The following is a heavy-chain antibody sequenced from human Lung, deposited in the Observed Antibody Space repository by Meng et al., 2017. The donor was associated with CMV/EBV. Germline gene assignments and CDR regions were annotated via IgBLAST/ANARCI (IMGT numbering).Heavy chain of an antibody. Sequence: GGSLRLSCAASGFRFDDYGVHWVRQTPGKGLEWVAFIRHDGTNKFYGDPVKGRFTISRDNSKNTVYLQMNSLRPEETAVYYCAKDLLLFGGPNAYFDYWGRGTLVTVSS. CDR3: AKDLLLFGGPNAYFDY. J-gene: IGHJ4*02. V-gene: IGHV3-30*02. D-gene: IGHD3-16*01. CDR1: GFRFDDYG. CDR2: IRHDGTNK.